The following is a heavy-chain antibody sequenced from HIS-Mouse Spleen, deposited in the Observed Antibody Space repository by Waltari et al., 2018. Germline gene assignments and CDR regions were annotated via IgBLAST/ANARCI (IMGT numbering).Heavy chain of an antibody. J-gene: IGHJ6*02. CDR2: IFSNDKK. Sequence: QVTLKESGPVLVKPTETLTLTCTVSGFSLSNARMGVSWIRQPPGKALDWLEHIFSNDKKSYRTSLKSRITISKDTSKSQVVLTMTNMDPVDTATYYCARIGPFYYYGMDVWGQGTTVTVSS. CDR3: ARIGPFYYYGMDV. V-gene: IGHV2-26*01. CDR1: GFSLSNARMG.